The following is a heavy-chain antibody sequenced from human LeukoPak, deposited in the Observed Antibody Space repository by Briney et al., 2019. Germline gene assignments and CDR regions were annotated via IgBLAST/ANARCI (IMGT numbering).Heavy chain of an antibody. J-gene: IGHJ4*02. V-gene: IGHV1-2*02. Sequence: ASVKVSCKASGYTFTDYYMHWVRQAPGQGFEWMGWTNPNDGDTNYAQKFQGRVTMTRDTSISTAHMEVSRLRSDDTAVYYCARANFLYCSSTCLFDYWGQGTLVTVSS. CDR3: ARANFLYCSSTCLFDY. CDR2: TNPNDGDT. CDR1: GYTFTDYY. D-gene: IGHD2-2*01.